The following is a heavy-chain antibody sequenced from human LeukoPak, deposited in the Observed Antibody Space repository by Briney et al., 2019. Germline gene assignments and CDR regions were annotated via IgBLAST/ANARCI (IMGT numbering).Heavy chain of an antibody. J-gene: IGHJ4*02. Sequence: SETLSLTCTVSGGSIGSGSYYWSWIRQPAGKGLEWIGRIYTSGSTNYNPSLKSRVTISVDTSKNQFSLKLSSVTAADTAVYYCARGSPLKYCSGGSCLLYWGQGTLVTVSS. CDR2: IYTSGST. D-gene: IGHD2-15*01. CDR1: GGSIGSGSYY. CDR3: ARGSPLKYCSGGSCLLY. V-gene: IGHV4-61*02.